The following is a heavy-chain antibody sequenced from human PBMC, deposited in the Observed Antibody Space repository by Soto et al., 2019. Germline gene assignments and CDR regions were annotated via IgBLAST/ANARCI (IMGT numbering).Heavy chain of an antibody. Sequence: ASVKVSCKASGYTFTSYDISWVRQAPGQGLEWMGWISTYNGNTNYAQKLQGGVTMTTDTSTSTAYMELRSLRSDDTAVYYCARGFRVAATRWWFDPWGQGTLVTVSS. D-gene: IGHD2-15*01. J-gene: IGHJ5*02. CDR3: ARGFRVAATRWWFDP. CDR1: GYTFTSYD. V-gene: IGHV1-18*01. CDR2: ISTYNGNT.